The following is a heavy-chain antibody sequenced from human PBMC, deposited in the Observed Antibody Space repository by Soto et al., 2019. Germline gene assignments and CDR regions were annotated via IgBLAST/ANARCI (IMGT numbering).Heavy chain of an antibody. CDR3: ARVVYYYDSSGYLEFVWFDP. V-gene: IGHV1-18*01. D-gene: IGHD3-22*01. CDR1: GYTFTSYG. Sequence: ASVKVSCKASGYTFTSYGISWVRQAPGEGLEGMGWISAYNGNTNYAQKLQGRVTMTTDTSTSTAYMELRSLRSDGTAVYYCARVVYYYDSSGYLEFVWFDPWGQGTLVTVSS. CDR2: ISAYNGNT. J-gene: IGHJ5*02.